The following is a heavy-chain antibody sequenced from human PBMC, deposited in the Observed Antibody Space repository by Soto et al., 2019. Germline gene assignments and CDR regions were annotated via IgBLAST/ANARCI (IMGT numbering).Heavy chain of an antibody. CDR2: ISSSGSTI. Sequence: GSLRLSCAASGFTFSDYYMSWIRQAPGKGLEWVSYISSSGSTIYYADSVKGRFTISRDNAKNSLYLQMNSLRAEDTAVYYYARTLVPFAIWFQYWGQGTLVTVSS. D-gene: IGHD6-13*01. J-gene: IGHJ1*01. CDR3: ARTLVPFAIWFQY. CDR1: GFTFSDYY. V-gene: IGHV3-11*01.